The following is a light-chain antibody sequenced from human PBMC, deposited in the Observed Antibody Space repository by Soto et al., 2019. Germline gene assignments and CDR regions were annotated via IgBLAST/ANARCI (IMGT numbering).Light chain of an antibody. J-gene: IGKJ1*01. Sequence: DIQMTQSPSSLSASVGDRVTITCRASQSISSYLNWYQQKPGKAPKLLIYAASSLQSGVPSRFSGSGSGTDFTLTISSLQPEDFATYYCQQSYRTPWTCCQGTKVEIK. V-gene: IGKV1-39*01. CDR1: QSISSY. CDR3: QQSYRTPWT. CDR2: AAS.